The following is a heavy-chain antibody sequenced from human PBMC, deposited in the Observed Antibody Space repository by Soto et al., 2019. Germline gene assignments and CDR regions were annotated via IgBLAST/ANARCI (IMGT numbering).Heavy chain of an antibody. D-gene: IGHD1-1*01. V-gene: IGHV4-39*01. Sequence: PSETLSLTCTVSGGSISSSDYYWGWIRQPPGKGLEWIGNIYYSGSASYNQSLKSRVTISVDTSKNQFSLKLSSVTAADTAVYYCARRSSGTTYYYGMDVWGQGTTVTVSS. CDR3: ARRSSGTTYYYGMDV. CDR2: IYYSGSA. CDR1: GGSISSSDYY. J-gene: IGHJ6*02.